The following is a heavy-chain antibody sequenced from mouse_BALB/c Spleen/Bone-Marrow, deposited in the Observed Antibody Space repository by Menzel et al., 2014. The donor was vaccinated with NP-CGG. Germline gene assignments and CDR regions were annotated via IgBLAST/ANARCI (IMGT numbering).Heavy chain of an antibody. CDR2: IRNKANGYTT. Sequence: EVQLQQSGGGLVQPGGSLRLSCATSGFIFIDYYMSWVRQPPGKALEWLGFIRNKANGYTTEYSASVKGRFTISRDNSQSILYLQMNTLRAEDSATYYCARDFTMTNAMDYWGQGTSVTVSS. J-gene: IGHJ4*01. D-gene: IGHD1-1*02. V-gene: IGHV7-3*02. CDR3: ARDFTMTNAMDY. CDR1: GFIFIDYY.